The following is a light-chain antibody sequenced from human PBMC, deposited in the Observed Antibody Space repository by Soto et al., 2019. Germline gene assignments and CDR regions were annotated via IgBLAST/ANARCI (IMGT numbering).Light chain of an antibody. J-gene: IGLJ2*01. CDR2: DVH. CDR1: SSDVGGYNY. CDR3: CSYAGSYTV. Sequence: QPVLTQPRSVSGAPGQSVTISCTGTSSDVGGYNYVSWYQQHPGKAPKLMIYDVHQGPLGVHDRFSGYKSGNTASLTISGLQAEDAADYYCCSYAGSYTVFGGGTKLTVL. V-gene: IGLV2-11*01.